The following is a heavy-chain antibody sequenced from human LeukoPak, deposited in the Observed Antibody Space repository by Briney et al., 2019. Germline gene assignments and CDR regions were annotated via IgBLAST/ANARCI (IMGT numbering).Heavy chain of an antibody. V-gene: IGHV3-30*18. Sequence: HPGGSLRLSCSASGFTFSSYAMHWVRQAPGKGLEWVAVISYDGSNKYYADSVKGRFTISRDNSKNTLYLQMNSLRAEDTAVYYCAKLPVQSDIRYFDYWGQGTLVTVSS. CDR1: GFTFSSYA. CDR3: AKLPVQSDIRYFDY. CDR2: ISYDGSNK. D-gene: IGHD1-1*01. J-gene: IGHJ4*02.